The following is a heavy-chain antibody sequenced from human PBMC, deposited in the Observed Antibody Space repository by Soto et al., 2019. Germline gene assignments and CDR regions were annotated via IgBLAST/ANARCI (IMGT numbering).Heavy chain of an antibody. J-gene: IGHJ6*02. CDR1: GFTFSNAW. CDR3: TTGRGCSGGSCYYSYYYYGMDV. Sequence: GGSLRLSCAASGFTFSNAWMNWVRQAPGKGLEWVGRIKSKTDGGTADYAAPVKGRFTISRDDSKNTLYLQMNSLKIEDTAVYYCTTGRGCSGGSCYYSYYYYGMDVWGQGTTVTVSS. D-gene: IGHD2-15*01. V-gene: IGHV3-15*07. CDR2: IKSKTDGGTA.